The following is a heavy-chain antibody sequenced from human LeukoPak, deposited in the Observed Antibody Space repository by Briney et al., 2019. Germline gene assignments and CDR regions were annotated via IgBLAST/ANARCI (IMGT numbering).Heavy chain of an antibody. D-gene: IGHD2-15*01. J-gene: IGHJ4*02. Sequence: GGSLRLSCAASGFTFSSYGMNWVRQAPGKGLEWVSSISSSSSYIYYADSVKGRFTISRDNAKNSLYLQMNSLSAEDTAVYYCARDNCSGGSCYPDLDYWGQGTLVTVSS. V-gene: IGHV3-21*01. CDR1: GFTFSSYG. CDR2: ISSSSSYI. CDR3: ARDNCSGGSCYPDLDY.